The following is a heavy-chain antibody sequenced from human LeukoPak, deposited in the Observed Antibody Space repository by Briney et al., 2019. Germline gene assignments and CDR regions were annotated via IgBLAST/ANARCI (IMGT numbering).Heavy chain of an antibody. J-gene: IGHJ4*02. D-gene: IGHD6-6*01. CDR2: IQFNGGEK. CDR3: AKAYSSSFGAFFDY. Sequence: GSLRLSCTASRFTFSDYWMSWVRQAPGKGLEWVANIQFNGGEKYYVDSVKGRFTISRDNAKNSLYLQMNSLRAEDMALYYCAKAYSSSFGAFFDYWGQGTLVTVSS. CDR1: RFTFSDYW. V-gene: IGHV3-7*03.